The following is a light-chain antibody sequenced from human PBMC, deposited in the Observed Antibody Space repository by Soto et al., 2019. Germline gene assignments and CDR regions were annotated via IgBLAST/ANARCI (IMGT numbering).Light chain of an antibody. V-gene: IGKV1-9*01. Sequence: DIQLTQSPSFLSASAGGRVTITCRASQGISSNLAWYQQKPGKAPKLLIYAASTLQSGVPSRFSGSGSGTEFTLTISSLQPEDFATYYCQQFNSYPINFGQGTRLEIK. CDR2: AAS. CDR3: QQFNSYPIN. J-gene: IGKJ5*01. CDR1: QGISSN.